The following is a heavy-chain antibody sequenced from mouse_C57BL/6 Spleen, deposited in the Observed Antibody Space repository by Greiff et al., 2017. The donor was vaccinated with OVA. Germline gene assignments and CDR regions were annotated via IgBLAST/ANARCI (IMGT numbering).Heavy chain of an antibody. J-gene: IGHJ2*01. Sequence: VQLQQPGAELVKPGASVKLSCKASGYTFTSYWMHWVKQRPGQGLEWIGMIHPNSGSTNYNEKFKSKATLTVDKSSSTAYMQLSSLTSEDSAVYYCAKSNHTDSRYYFDYWGQGTTLTVSS. V-gene: IGHV1-64*01. D-gene: IGHD2-5*01. CDR2: IHPNSGST. CDR3: AKSNHTDSRYYFDY. CDR1: GYTFTSYW.